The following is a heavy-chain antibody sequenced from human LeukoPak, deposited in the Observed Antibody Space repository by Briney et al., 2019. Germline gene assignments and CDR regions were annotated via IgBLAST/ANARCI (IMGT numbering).Heavy chain of an antibody. CDR2: IYPGDSDT. CDR3: ARPTTVVTHDYYYYGMDV. V-gene: IGHV5-51*01. J-gene: IGHJ6*02. Sequence: GESLKISCKGSGYSFTSYWIGWVRQMPGKGLEWMGIIYPGDSDTRYSPSFQGQVTISADKSISTAYLQWSSLKASDTAMYYCARPTTVVTHDYYYYGMDVWGQGTTATVSS. CDR1: GYSFTSYW. D-gene: IGHD4-23*01.